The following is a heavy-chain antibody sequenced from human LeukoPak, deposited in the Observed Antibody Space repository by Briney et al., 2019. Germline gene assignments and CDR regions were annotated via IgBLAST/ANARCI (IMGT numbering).Heavy chain of an antibody. CDR1: GXTLSSYW. J-gene: IGHJ4*02. V-gene: IGHV3-74*01. D-gene: IGHD3-3*01. CDR3: VRGGVDY. Sequence: PGGSLRLSCAASGXTLSSYWVHWVRQAPEKGLMWVSRINSDGSTTSYADSVKGRFTISRDNAKNTLYLQMNSLRAEDTAVYFCVRGGVDYWGQGTPVTVSS. CDR2: INSDGSTT.